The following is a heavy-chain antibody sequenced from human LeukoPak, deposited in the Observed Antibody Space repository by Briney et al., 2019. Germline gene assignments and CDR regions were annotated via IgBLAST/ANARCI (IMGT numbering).Heavy chain of an antibody. CDR3: ARDGSWSSSADY. J-gene: IGHJ4*02. CDR1: GYTFTGYY. V-gene: IGHV1-2*02. Sequence: ASVKVSCKASGYTFTGYYMHWVRQAPGQGLEWMGWINPNSGGTNYAQKLQGRVTMTTDTSTSTAYMELRSLRSDDTAVYYCARDGSWSSSADYWGQGTLVTVSS. CDR2: INPNSGGT. D-gene: IGHD6-13*01.